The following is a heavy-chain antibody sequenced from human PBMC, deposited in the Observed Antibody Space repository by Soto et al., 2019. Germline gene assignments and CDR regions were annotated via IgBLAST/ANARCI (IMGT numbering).Heavy chain of an antibody. D-gene: IGHD3-10*01. CDR1: GFTSSSFV. J-gene: IGHJ3*02. CDR3: AKERGVLDAFDI. CDR2: ISSDGNNQ. Sequence: QVQLVESGGGVVQPGTSLRLSCAASGFTSSSFVIHWVRQAPGKGLEWLAVISSDGNNQYYADSVKGRFTISRDNSKKTLYLQVNSLRAEDTAVYFCAKERGVLDAFDIWGQGTMFTVS. V-gene: IGHV3-30*18.